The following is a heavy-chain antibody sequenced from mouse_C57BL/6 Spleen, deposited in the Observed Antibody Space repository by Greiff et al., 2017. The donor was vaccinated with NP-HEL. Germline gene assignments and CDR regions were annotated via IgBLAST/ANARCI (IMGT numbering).Heavy chain of an antibody. CDR2: INPNNGGT. V-gene: IGHV1-18*01. CDR1: GYTFTDYN. J-gene: IGHJ4*01. CDR3: ARPYGSSWGYAMDY. D-gene: IGHD1-1*01. Sequence: EVQLQQSGPELVKPGASVKIPCKASGYTFTDYNMDWVKQSHGKSLEWIGDINPNNGGTIYNQKFKGKATLTVDKSSSTAYMELRSLTSEDTAVYYCARPYGSSWGYAMDYWGQGTSVTVSS.